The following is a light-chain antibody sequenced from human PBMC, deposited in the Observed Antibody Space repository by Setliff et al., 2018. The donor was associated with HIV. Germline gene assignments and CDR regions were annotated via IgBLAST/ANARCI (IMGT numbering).Light chain of an antibody. CDR2: DVT. CDR1: SSDIGGYDY. Sequence: QSALTQPASVSGSPGQSITIPCNGSSSDIGGYDYVSWYQQHPGTAPKLIIYDVTRRTSGVSNRFSGSKSGNTASLTIPGLQTEDEADYHCSSYTSPSRNSYVIFGGGTKGTVL. CDR3: SSYTSPSRNSYVI. J-gene: IGLJ2*01. V-gene: IGLV2-14*03.